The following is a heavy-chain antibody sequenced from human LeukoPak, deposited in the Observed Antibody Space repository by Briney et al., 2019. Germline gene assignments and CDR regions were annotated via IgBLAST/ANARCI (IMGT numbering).Heavy chain of an antibody. Sequence: SETLPLTCAVYGGSFSAYYWSWIRQPPGKGLEWIGEINHSGSTNYNPSLKSRVNISVDTSKNQFSLKLSSVTAADTAVYYCARHRAYSSSSPFDYWGQGTLDPVPP. J-gene: IGHJ4*02. CDR1: GGSFSAYY. CDR2: INHSGST. D-gene: IGHD6-6*01. V-gene: IGHV4-34*01. CDR3: ARHRAYSSSSPFDY.